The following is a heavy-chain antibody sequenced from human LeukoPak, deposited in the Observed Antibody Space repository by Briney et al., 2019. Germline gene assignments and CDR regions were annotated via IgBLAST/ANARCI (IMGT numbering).Heavy chain of an antibody. CDR1: GFTFSSYG. J-gene: IGHJ3*02. Sequence: GGSLRLSCAASGFTFSSYGMHWVRQAPGKGLEWVAVISYDGSNKYHADSVKGRFTISRDNSKNTLYLQMNSLRAEDTAVYYCAKDLGLVVVAPDAFDIWGQGTMVTVSS. D-gene: IGHD2-15*01. CDR3: AKDLGLVVVAPDAFDI. V-gene: IGHV3-30*18. CDR2: ISYDGSNK.